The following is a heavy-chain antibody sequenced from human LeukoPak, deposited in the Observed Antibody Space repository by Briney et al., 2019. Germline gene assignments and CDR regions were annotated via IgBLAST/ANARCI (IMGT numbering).Heavy chain of an antibody. J-gene: IGHJ4*02. CDR1: GYNFNNHW. D-gene: IGHD6-13*01. Sequence: GESLQIYCRGSGYNFNNHWIGWVRQIPGKGLEWMGLIYPGASETRYSPSFQGQVTISADKSINTAYLQWNSLKASDTAMYFCARQRDSSWYVDYWGQGTLVTVSS. V-gene: IGHV5-51*01. CDR3: ARQRDSSWYVDY. CDR2: IYPGASET.